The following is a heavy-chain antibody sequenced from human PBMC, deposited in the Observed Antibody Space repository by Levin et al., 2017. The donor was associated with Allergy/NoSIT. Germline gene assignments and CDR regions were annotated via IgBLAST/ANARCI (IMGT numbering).Heavy chain of an antibody. CDR2: IIPMFQKS. V-gene: IGHV1-69*13. Sequence: ASVKVSCKASGGDFSSCAFNWVRQAPGQGLEWMGGIIPMFQKSNYAEKFQGRVTITADESTNTTYMSLSSMTFEETAVYYCARGFRRNYFYAMDVWGQGTTVTVSS. J-gene: IGHJ6*02. CDR3: ARGFRRNYFYAMDV. CDR1: GGDFSSCA.